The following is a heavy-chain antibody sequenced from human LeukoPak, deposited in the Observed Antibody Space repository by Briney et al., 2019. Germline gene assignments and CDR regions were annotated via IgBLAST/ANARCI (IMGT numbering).Heavy chain of an antibody. CDR2: ISGSGGST. Sequence: PGGSLRLSYAGSGFTFSSYWMSWVRQAPGKGLEWVSAISGSGGSTYYADSVKGRFTISRDNSKNTLYLQMNSLRAEDTAVYYCAKGPGYYDSSGYADWGQGTLVTVSS. V-gene: IGHV3-23*01. CDR3: AKGPGYYDSSGYAD. J-gene: IGHJ4*02. D-gene: IGHD3-22*01. CDR1: GFTFSSYW.